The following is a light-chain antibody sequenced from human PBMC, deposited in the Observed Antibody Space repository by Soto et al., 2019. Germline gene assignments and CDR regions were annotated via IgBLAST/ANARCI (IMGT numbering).Light chain of an antibody. CDR2: DVS. CDR1: NSDGGGYNY. CDR3: TSSTTSSTLRYV. V-gene: IGLV2-14*01. J-gene: IGLJ1*01. Sequence: SVLTQPASVSGSPGQSITISCTGTNSDGGGYNYVSWFRQHPGKAPKLVIYDVSNRPSGVSSRFSGSKSGNTASLTISGLQAEDEADYYCTSSTTSSTLRYVFGTGTKVTV.